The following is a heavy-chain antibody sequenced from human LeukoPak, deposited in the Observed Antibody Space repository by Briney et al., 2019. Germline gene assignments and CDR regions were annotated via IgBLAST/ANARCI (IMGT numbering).Heavy chain of an antibody. D-gene: IGHD3-16*01. CDR1: GGSIGSRNW. CDR2: IYQSGSS. CDR3: ARGIGAADF. J-gene: IGHJ4*02. Sequence: SETLSLTCAVSGGSIGSRNWRSWVRQPPGKGLQWIGEIYQSGSSIYNSSLRSRVTMSVDKSKDQLSLKLSSVTAADTAVYYCARGIGAADFWGQGILVTVSS. V-gene: IGHV4-4*02.